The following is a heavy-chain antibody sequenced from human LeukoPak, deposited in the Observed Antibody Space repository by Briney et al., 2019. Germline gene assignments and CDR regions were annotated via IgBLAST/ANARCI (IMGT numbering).Heavy chain of an antibody. V-gene: IGHV3-66*01. Sequence: GGSLRLSCAASGFTVSSNYMSWVRQAPGKGLEWVSVIYSGGSTYYADSVKGRFTISRDNSKDTLYLQMNSLRAEDTAVYYCFTMIVVVTDDAFDIWGQGTMVTVSS. J-gene: IGHJ3*02. CDR3: FTMIVVVTDDAFDI. CDR1: GFTVSSNY. D-gene: IGHD3-22*01. CDR2: IYSGGST.